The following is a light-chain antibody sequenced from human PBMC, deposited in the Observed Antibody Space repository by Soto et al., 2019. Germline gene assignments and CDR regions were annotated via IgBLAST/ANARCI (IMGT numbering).Light chain of an antibody. Sequence: DIQMTQSPSSLSASSGGRVTITCRASQNIGKYLIWYQQKPGRPPKVLVYGASNLQSGVSSRFSGDGFGTEFSLTINSLRPEDFATYYCQQSYNLPRTFGQGTTLETK. CDR1: QNIGKY. J-gene: IGKJ2*01. CDR3: QQSYNLPRT. V-gene: IGKV1-39*01. CDR2: GAS.